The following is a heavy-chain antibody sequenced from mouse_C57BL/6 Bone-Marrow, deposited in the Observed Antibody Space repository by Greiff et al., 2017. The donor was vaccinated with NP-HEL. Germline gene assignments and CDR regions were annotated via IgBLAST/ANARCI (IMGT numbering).Heavy chain of an antibody. Sequence: EVHLVESGGDLVKPGGSLKLSCAASGFTFSSYGMSWVRQTPDTRLEWVATISSGGSYTYYPDSVKGRFTISRDNAKNTLYLQMSSLKSEDTAMYYCARQYYYGRRAMDYWGQGTSVTVSS. CDR3: ARQYYYGRRAMDY. D-gene: IGHD1-1*01. V-gene: IGHV5-6*01. CDR1: GFTFSSYG. CDR2: ISSGGSYT. J-gene: IGHJ4*01.